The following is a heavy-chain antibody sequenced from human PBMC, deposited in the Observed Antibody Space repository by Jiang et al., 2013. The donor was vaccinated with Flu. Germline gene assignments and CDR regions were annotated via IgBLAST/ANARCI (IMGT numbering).Heavy chain of an antibody. V-gene: IGHV1-69*01. Sequence: EVKKPGVLGEGLLQGFWRHFSSYAISWVRQAPGQGLEWMGGIIPIFGTANYAQKFQGRVTITADESTSTAYMELSSLRSEDTAVYYCARSEAVAGDFDYWGQGTLVTVSS. D-gene: IGHD6-19*01. CDR1: RHFSSYA. CDR3: ARSEAVAGDFDY. J-gene: IGHJ4*02. CDR2: IIPIFGTA.